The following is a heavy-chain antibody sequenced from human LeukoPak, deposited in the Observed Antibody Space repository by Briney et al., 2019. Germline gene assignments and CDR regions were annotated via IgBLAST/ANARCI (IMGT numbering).Heavy chain of an antibody. CDR2: IYYSGST. CDR1: GGSLSSYY. J-gene: IGHJ4*02. CDR3: ARGHVGYDDYFDY. V-gene: IGHV4-59*01. D-gene: IGHD5-12*01. Sequence: SETLSLTCTVSGGSLSSYYWSWIRQPPGKGLEWIGYIYYSGSTNYNPSLKSRVTISVDTSKNQFSLKLSSVTAADTAVYYCARGHVGYDDYFDYWGQGTLVTVSS.